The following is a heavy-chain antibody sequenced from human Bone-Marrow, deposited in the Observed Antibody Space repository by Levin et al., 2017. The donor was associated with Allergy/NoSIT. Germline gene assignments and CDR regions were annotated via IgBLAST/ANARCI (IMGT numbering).Heavy chain of an antibody. CDR3: ARLYGDHFDY. CDR2: IYYSGST. V-gene: IGHV4-31*03. Sequence: SETLSLSCTVSGGSITSGASYWSWIRQHPGKGLEWIGYIYYSGSTYYNASLESRVTISVDASNNHFSLKLTSVTAADTAVYYCARLYGDHFDYWGHGTLVTVSS. CDR1: GGSITSGASY. J-gene: IGHJ4*01. D-gene: IGHD4/OR15-4a*01.